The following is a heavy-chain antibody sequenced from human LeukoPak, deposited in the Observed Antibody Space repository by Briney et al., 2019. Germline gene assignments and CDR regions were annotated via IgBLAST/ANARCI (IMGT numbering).Heavy chain of an antibody. Sequence: GGSLRLSCAASGFTFSSYAMHWVRQAPGKGLEWVSAMSGSGDRTYYADSVKGRFTMSRDNSKNTVYLQMNSLRAEDTAVYYCVTVTSDYWGQGALVTVSS. J-gene: IGHJ4*02. V-gene: IGHV3-23*01. D-gene: IGHD4-17*01. CDR1: GFTFSSYA. CDR3: VTVTSDY. CDR2: MSGSGDRT.